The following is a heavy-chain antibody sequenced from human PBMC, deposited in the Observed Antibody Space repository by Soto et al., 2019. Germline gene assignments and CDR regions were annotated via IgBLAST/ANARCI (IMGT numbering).Heavy chain of an antibody. CDR1: GFTFSSYG. Sequence: ESGGGVVQPGRSLRLSCAASGFTFSSYGMHWVRQAPGKGLEWVALISYDGTNKYYADSVKGRFTISRDNFKNTLYLQMNSLRAEDTAVYYCAKERFGHLWLEDYGMDVWGQGTTVTVSS. CDR3: AKERFGHLWLEDYGMDV. CDR2: ISYDGTNK. J-gene: IGHJ6*02. D-gene: IGHD5-18*01. V-gene: IGHV3-30*18.